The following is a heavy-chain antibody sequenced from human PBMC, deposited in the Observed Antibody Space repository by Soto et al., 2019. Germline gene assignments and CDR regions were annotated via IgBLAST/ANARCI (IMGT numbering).Heavy chain of an antibody. CDR3: ARDRPAAICCYYGMDV. CDR2: ISSSSSYI. J-gene: IGHJ6*02. D-gene: IGHD2-2*01. Sequence: GGSLRLSCASSVFTFISYSMNWVRQAPGKGLEWVSSISSSSSYIYYADSVKGRFTISRDNAKNSLYLQMSSLRAEDTAVYYCARDRPAAICCYYGMDVWGQGTTVTVSS. V-gene: IGHV3-21*01. CDR1: VFTFISYS.